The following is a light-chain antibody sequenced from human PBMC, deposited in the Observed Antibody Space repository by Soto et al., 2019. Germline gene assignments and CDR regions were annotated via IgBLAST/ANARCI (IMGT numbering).Light chain of an antibody. CDR1: QVISTS. CDR3: QQLFDSPIT. V-gene: IGKV1-9*01. CDR2: AAS. Sequence: DIQLTQSPSFLSPSIGESVTITCRASQVISTSLAWYQVKPGKAPKLLIYAASTLESGVPSRFSANVAWTEISLKINSLPPEDFATYYRQQLFDSPITFGQGTRLEIK. J-gene: IGKJ5*01.